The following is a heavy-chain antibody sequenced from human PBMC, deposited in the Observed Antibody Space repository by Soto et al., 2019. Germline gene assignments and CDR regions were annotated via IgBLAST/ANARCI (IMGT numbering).Heavy chain of an antibody. Sequence: EVQLVESGGGVVRPGGSLRLSCAASGFTFDDYGMSWVRQAPGKGLEWVSGINWNGGSTGYADSVKGRFTISRDNAKNFLYLQRNSLRAEDTALYHCARGSGYYGRWAWYFDLWGRGTLVTVSS. V-gene: IGHV3-20*01. D-gene: IGHD4-17*01. CDR2: INWNGGST. J-gene: IGHJ2*01. CDR1: GFTFDDYG. CDR3: ARGSGYYGRWAWYFDL.